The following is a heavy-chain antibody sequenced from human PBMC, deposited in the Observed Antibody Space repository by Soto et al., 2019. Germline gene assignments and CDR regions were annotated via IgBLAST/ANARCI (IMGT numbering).Heavy chain of an antibody. J-gene: IGHJ6*02. D-gene: IGHD3-10*01. CDR3: AHSKSSYYVSKNIYYYGMDV. Sequence: QITLKESGPTLVKPTQTLTLTCTFSGFSLSTSGMGVAWIRQPPEKALDLLAVIYWTDDKRYSPSLKSRLTITKDTSKNQVVLTMTDMDPVDTATYYCAHSKSSYYVSKNIYYYGMDVWGQGTTVTVSS. CDR1: GFSLSTSGMG. CDR2: IYWTDDK. V-gene: IGHV2-5*01.